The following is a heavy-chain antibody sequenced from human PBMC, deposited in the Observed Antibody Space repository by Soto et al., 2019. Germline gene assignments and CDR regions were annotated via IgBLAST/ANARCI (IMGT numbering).Heavy chain of an antibody. Sequence: ASVKVSCKASGYTFTSYDINWVRQATGQGLEWMGWMNPNSGNTGYAQKFQGRVTMTRNTSISTAYMELSSLRSEDTAVYDCARGVRGSCSCCSCYSFDIWGQGTLVTVSS. J-gene: IGHJ4*03. CDR2: MNPNSGNT. D-gene: IGHD2-15*01. CDR3: ARGVRGSCSCCSCYSFDI. V-gene: IGHV1-8*01. CDR1: GYTFTSYD.